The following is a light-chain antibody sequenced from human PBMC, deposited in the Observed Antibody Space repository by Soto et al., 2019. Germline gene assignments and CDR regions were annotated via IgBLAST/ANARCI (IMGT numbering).Light chain of an antibody. V-gene: IGKV3-20*01. CDR3: HQCVNSPYS. J-gene: IGKJ2*03. CDR2: GAS. Sequence: EIVLTQSPGTLSLSPGERATLSCRASQSVSSFYLAWYQQKPGQALRLLVYGASTRATGIPDRFSGSGSGTDFTLNISRLEPEDFAVYYCHQCVNSPYSFGQGTKLEIK. CDR1: QSVSSFY.